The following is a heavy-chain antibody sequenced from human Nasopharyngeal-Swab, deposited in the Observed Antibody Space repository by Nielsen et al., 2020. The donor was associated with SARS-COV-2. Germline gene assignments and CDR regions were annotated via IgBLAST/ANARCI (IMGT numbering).Heavy chain of an antibody. D-gene: IGHD3-3*01. CDR1: GDSVPSHSAG. J-gene: IGHJ4*02. CDR3: ARGRDFSFDS. Sequence: LRLSCAISGDSVPSHSAGWNWIRQSPSRGLEWLGRTLYRSKWYNDYAESVKSRIAVNPDTSKNQFSLQLNSVTPEDTAVYYCARGRDFSFDSWGQGTLVTASS. CDR2: TLYRSKWYN. V-gene: IGHV6-1*01.